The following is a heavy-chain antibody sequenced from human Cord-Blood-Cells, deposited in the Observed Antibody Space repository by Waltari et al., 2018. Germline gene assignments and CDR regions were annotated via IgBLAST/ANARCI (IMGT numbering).Heavy chain of an antibody. Sequence: QVQLVQSGAEVKKPGASVKVSCKVSGYTLTELSMHWVRQAPGKGLEWMGGCDPENGETSYAQKFQCRVTMTEDTSTDTAYMELSSLRSEDTAVYYCATRRSSGYYFDYWGQVTLVTVSS. J-gene: IGHJ4*02. D-gene: IGHD3-22*01. V-gene: IGHV1-24*01. CDR3: ATRRSSGYYFDY. CDR2: CDPENGET. CDR1: GYTLTELS.